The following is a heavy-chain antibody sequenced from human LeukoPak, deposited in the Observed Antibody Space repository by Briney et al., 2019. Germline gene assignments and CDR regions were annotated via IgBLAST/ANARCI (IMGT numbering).Heavy chain of an antibody. J-gene: IGHJ3*02. Sequence: PGGSLRLSCAASGFTFSSYGMHWVRQAPGKGLEWVAVIWYDGSNKYYADSVKGRFTISRDNSKNTLYPQMNSLRAEDTAVYYCARGGDYVWGSYRYHLDIWGQGTMVTVSS. D-gene: IGHD3-16*02. CDR3: ARGGDYVWGSYRYHLDI. CDR1: GFTFSSYG. V-gene: IGHV3-33*01. CDR2: IWYDGSNK.